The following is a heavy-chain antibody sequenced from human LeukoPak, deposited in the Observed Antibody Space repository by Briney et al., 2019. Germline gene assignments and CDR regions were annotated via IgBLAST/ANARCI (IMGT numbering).Heavy chain of an antibody. D-gene: IGHD3-3*01. Sequence: GASVKVSCKASGYTFTGYYMHWVRQAPGQGLEWMGWINPNSGGTNYAQKFQGRVTMTRDTSISTAYMELSRLRSDDTAVYYCAREDPYYDFRSGSPAFDYWGQGTLVTVSS. CDR1: GYTFTGYY. CDR3: AREDPYYDFRSGSPAFDY. V-gene: IGHV1-2*02. CDR2: INPNSGGT. J-gene: IGHJ4*02.